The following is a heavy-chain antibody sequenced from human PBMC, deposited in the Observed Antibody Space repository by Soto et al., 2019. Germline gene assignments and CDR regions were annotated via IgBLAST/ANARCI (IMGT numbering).Heavy chain of an antibody. D-gene: IGHD3-10*02. V-gene: IGHV1-2*02. J-gene: IGHJ3*02. CDR3: ARSVRGHDGFDI. CDR2: INPDNDGT. CDR1: GYTFSDYY. Sequence: QVQLVQSGAEVKKPGASLKVSCKTSGYTFSDYYMHWVRQAPGQGLEWMGWINPDNDGTNYAQKFQGRISMTGDTSITTAYLELSGLRYDDTAIYYCARSVRGHDGFDIWGQGTMVTVSS.